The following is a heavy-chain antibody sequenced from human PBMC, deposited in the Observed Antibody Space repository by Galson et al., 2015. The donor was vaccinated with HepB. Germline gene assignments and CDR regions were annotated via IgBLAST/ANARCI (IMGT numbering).Heavy chain of an antibody. V-gene: IGHV1-69*13. CDR2: IIPIFGTA. CDR3: ARGESRASASNYYFDY. Sequence: SVKVSCKASGGTFSSYAISWVRQAPGQGLEWMGGIIPIFGTANYAQKFQGRVTITADESTSTAYMELSSLRSEDTAVYYCARGESRASASNYYFDYWGQGTLVTVSS. D-gene: IGHD1-1*01. CDR1: GGTFSSYA. J-gene: IGHJ4*02.